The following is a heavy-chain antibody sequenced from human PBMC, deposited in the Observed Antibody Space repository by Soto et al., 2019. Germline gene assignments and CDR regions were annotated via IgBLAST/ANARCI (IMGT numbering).Heavy chain of an antibody. CDR3: ARGKAKYAEIYNWFDP. CDR1: GHTFTGYY. V-gene: IGHV1-2*02. Sequence: QVQPVQSGAEVKKPGASVKISCKASGHTFTGYYIHWVRQSPGQGLEWMGWINHNSGGTDYGQKFQGGVTMTRDTSSSTFYMGLTRLRSADTAVYYWARGKAKYAEIYNWFDPWGQGTLVTVSS. J-gene: IGHJ5*02. CDR2: INHNSGGT. D-gene: IGHD2-2*01.